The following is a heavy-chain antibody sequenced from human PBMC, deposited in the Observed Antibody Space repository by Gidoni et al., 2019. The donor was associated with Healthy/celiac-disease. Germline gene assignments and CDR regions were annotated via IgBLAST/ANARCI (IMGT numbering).Heavy chain of an antibody. CDR3: ATALSGSYYGMDV. CDR2: ISGSGGST. J-gene: IGHJ6*02. D-gene: IGHD1-26*01. V-gene: IGHV3-23*01. CDR1: GFTFSSYA. Sequence: EVQMLESGGGLVQPGGSLRLSCAASGFTFSSYARSWVRQAPGKGLEWVSAISGSGGSTYYADSVKGRFTISRDNSKNTLYLQMNSLRAEDTAVYYCATALSGSYYGMDVWGQGTTVTVSS.